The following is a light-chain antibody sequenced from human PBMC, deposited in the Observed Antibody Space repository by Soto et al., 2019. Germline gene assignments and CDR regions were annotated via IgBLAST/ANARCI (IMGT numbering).Light chain of an antibody. CDR2: DAS. Sequence: DIQMTQPPSPLSASIGDRVTITCRASQSIDNWLAWYQQKPGKAPQLLIYDASRVKTGVPSRFTASGSGTEFTLTINTLLADDSATYFCQHFSGYPYTFGRGTKVHI. CDR3: QHFSGYPYT. CDR1: QSIDNW. V-gene: IGKV1-5*01. J-gene: IGKJ2*01.